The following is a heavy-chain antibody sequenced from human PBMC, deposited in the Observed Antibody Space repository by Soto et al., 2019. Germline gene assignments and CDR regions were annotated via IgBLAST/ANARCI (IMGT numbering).Heavy chain of an antibody. Sequence: QVQLVESGGGVVQPGRSLRLSCAASGFTFSSYGMHWVRQAPGKGLEWVAVISYDGSNKYYADSVKGRFTISRDNSKNPLYLPMNSLRAEDTAVYYCAKSTYNGYPFDYWGQGTLVTVSS. CDR3: AKSTYNGYPFDY. CDR2: ISYDGSNK. J-gene: IGHJ4*02. D-gene: IGHD5-12*01. CDR1: GFTFSSYG. V-gene: IGHV3-30*18.